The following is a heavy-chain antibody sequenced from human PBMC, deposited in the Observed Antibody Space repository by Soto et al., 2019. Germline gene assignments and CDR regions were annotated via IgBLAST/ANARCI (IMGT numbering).Heavy chain of an antibody. J-gene: IGHJ6*04. V-gene: IGHV3-66*01. Sequence: EVQLVESGGGLVQPGGSLRLSCAASGFTVSSKYMTWVRQAPGKGLEWVSLIQSGGTTYYADSVKGRFTISRDTSENTLHLQMDSLRVEDTAVYYCARDDGLCDGGRCYGIPLYVWGKGTTVTVSS. CDR1: GFTVSSKY. CDR2: IQSGGTT. D-gene: IGHD2-15*01. CDR3: ARDDGLCDGGRCYGIPLYV.